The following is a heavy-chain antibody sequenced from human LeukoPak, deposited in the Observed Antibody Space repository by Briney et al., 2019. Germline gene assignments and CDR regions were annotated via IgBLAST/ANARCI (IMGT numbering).Heavy chain of an antibody. Sequence: SETLSLTCAVYGGSLSGYYWSWIRQPPGKGLEWIGEINHSGSTNYNPSLKSRVTISVDTSKNQFSLKLSSVTAADTAVYYCARVPATATSYAYFDYWGQGTLVTVSS. V-gene: IGHV4-34*01. J-gene: IGHJ4*02. CDR1: GGSLSGYY. D-gene: IGHD3-16*01. CDR3: ARVPATATSYAYFDY. CDR2: INHSGST.